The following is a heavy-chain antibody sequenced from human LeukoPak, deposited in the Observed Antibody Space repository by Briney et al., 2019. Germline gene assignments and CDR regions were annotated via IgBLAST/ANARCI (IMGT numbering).Heavy chain of an antibody. CDR2: INTNTGNP. CDR3: ARPNISGWSGDAFDI. V-gene: IGHV7-4-1*01. CDR1: GYTFTSYT. J-gene: IGHJ3*02. Sequence: GAAVKVSCKASGYTFTSYTLNWVRQAPGQGLEWMGWINTNTGNPTYAQGFTGRFVFSLDTSVSTAYLQIGSLKAEDTAVYYCARPNISGWSGDAFDIWGQGTMVTVSS. D-gene: IGHD6-19*01.